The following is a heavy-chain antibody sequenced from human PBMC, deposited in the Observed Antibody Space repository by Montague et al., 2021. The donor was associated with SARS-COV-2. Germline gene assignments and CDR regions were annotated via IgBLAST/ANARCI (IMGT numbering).Heavy chain of an antibody. CDR3: VRGNRGVVILYHYHAMDV. CDR2: INHSGRT. V-gene: IGHV4-34*01. CDR1: GGSFSGYY. J-gene: IGHJ6*02. D-gene: IGHD3-10*01. Sequence: SETLSLTCAVYGGSFSGYYWTWIRQPPGKGLEWIGDINHSGRTNYNPSLKSRVTISADTSKNQFSLKLSSVTAADTAVYFCVRGNRGVVILYHYHAMDVRGQGTTVTVSS.